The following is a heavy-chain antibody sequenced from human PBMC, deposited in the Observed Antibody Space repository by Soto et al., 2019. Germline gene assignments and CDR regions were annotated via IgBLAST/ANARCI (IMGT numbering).Heavy chain of an antibody. CDR1: GYTFTSYD. V-gene: IGHV1-8*01. CDR2: MNPNSGNT. D-gene: IGHD3-10*01. J-gene: IGHJ5*02. CDR3: AGGWYYGSGSPFGP. Sequence: QVQLVQSGAEVKKPGASVKVSCKASGYTFTSYDINWVRQATGQGLEWMGWMNPNSGNTGYAQKFQGRVTITRNTSISTASMELSSLRAEDTAVYYCAGGWYYGSGSPFGPWGQGTLVTVSS.